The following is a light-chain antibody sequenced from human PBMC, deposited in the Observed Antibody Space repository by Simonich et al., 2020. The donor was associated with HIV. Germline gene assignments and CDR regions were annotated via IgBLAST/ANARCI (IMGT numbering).Light chain of an antibody. CDR1: SSDVGGYKY. J-gene: IGLJ2*01. CDR3: CSYAGSYVV. Sequence: QSALTQPRSVSGSPGQSVTISCTGTSSDVGGYKYDSWYQQPPGKAPKLMIYDVSTRPSGVPYRFSGSKSGNTASLTISGLQAEDEADYYCCSYAGSYVVFGGGTKLTVL. CDR2: DVS. V-gene: IGLV2-11*01.